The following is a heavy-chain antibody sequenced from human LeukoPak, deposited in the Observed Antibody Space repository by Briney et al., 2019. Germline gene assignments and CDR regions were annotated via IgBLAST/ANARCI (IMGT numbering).Heavy chain of an antibody. Sequence: PSETLSLTCTVSGASISTYFWSWIRQPPGKGLEWIGYVYSSGSTTYNPSLKSRVTISIDTGKNQVSLKLSSVTAADTAMYYCSRQVYRNPYACDIWGQGTGVSVSS. CDR3: SRQVYRNPYACDI. CDR1: GASISTYF. CDR2: VYSSGST. J-gene: IGHJ3*02. D-gene: IGHD1-14*01. V-gene: IGHV4-59*08.